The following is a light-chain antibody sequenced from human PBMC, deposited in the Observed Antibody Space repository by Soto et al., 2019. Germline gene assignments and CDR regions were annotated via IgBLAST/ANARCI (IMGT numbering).Light chain of an antibody. CDR1: QSVSSN. J-gene: IGKJ4*01. CDR3: QQYNNWPLT. V-gene: IGKV3-15*01. CDR2: GAS. Sequence: EIVMTQSPATLSVSPGERATLSCRASQSVSSNLAWYQQKPGQAPRLLIYGASTRATGIPARFSGSGSGTEFTLTISSLHSEDSAVYYCQQYNNWPLTFGGGTTVEIK.